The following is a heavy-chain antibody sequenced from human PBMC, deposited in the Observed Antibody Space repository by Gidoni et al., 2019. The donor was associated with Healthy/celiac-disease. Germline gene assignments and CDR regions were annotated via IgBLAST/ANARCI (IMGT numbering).Heavy chain of an antibody. D-gene: IGHD3-22*01. V-gene: IGHV3-73*01. Sequence: IRSKANSYATAYAASVKGRFTISRDDSKNTAYLQMNSLKTEDTAVYYCTTRYYYDSSGYYLDDYWGQGTLVTVSS. CDR3: TTRYYYDSSGYYLDDY. J-gene: IGHJ4*02. CDR2: IRSKANSYAT.